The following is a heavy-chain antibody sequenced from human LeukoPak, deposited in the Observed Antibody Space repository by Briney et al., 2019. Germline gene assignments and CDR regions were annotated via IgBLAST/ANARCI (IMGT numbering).Heavy chain of an antibody. CDR1: GFTFSNYG. V-gene: IGHV3-23*01. J-gene: IGHJ6*03. D-gene: IGHD6-19*01. CDR2: IRVRSDST. Sequence: GGTLRLSCAASGFTFSNYGMNWVRQAPGKGLEWVSSIRVRSDSTHYADSVQGRFTISRDDSKNTLYLQMNSLRAEDTAVYYCARGRRIAVAGIYLYYYYYMDVWGKGTTVTVSS. CDR3: ARGRRIAVAGIYLYYYYYMDV.